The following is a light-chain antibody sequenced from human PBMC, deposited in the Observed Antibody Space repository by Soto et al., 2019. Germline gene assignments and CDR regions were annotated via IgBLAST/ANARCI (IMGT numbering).Light chain of an antibody. V-gene: IGKV1-39*01. CDR2: AAS. CDR3: QQSYSTPPWT. CDR1: QSVSIY. J-gene: IGKJ1*01. Sequence: DVQMTQSPSSLSASVGDRVTITCRASQSVSIYLNWYQQKPGKAPNLLISAASSLHSGVPPRFSGSGSGTDFTLTISSLQPEDFATYYCQQSYSTPPWTFGQGTKVDIK.